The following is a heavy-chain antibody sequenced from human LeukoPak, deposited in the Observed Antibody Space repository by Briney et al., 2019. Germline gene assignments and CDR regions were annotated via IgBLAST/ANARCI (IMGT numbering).Heavy chain of an antibody. V-gene: IGHV4-38-2*01. CDR3: ARHRGNLDY. CDR1: GYSISSGYY. J-gene: IGHJ4*02. CDR2: IYHSGST. D-gene: IGHD4-23*01. Sequence: SETLSLTCAVSGYSISSGYYWGWIRQPPGKGLEWIGSIYHSGSTYYNPSLKSRVAISVDTSKNQFSLNLRSVPAADAAVYYCARHRGNLDYWGQGTLVTVSS.